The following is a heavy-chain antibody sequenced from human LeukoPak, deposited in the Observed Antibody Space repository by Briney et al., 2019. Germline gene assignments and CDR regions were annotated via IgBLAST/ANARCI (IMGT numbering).Heavy chain of an antibody. Sequence: SETLSLTCTVSGGSISSSSYYWGWIRQPPGKGLEWIGSIYYSGSTYYNPSLKSRVTISVDTSKNQFSLKLSSVTAADTAVYYCARAPYYDILTGYYPNSYFDYWGQGTLVTVPS. D-gene: IGHD3-9*01. J-gene: IGHJ4*02. CDR3: ARAPYYDILTGYYPNSYFDY. V-gene: IGHV4-39*07. CDR2: IYYSGST. CDR1: GGSISSSSYY.